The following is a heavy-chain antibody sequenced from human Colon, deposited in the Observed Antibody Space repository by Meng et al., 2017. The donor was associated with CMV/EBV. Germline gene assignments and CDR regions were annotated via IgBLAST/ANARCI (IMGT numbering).Heavy chain of an antibody. V-gene: IGHV3-30-3*01. Sequence: FTFSSYAMHWVRQAPGKGLEWVAVISYDGSNKYYAGSVKSRFTISRDNSKNTLYLQMNSLRAEDTAVYYCARPGNNFWSGYLSWFDPWGQGTLVTVSS. CDR3: ARPGNNFWSGYLSWFDP. CDR2: ISYDGSNK. CDR1: FTFSSYA. D-gene: IGHD3-3*01. J-gene: IGHJ5*02.